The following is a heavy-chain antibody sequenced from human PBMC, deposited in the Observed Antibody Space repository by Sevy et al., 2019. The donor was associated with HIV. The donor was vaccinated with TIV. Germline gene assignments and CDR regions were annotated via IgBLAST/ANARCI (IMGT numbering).Heavy chain of an antibody. V-gene: IGHV1-69*13. CDR1: GGTFSSYA. J-gene: IGHJ6*02. Sequence: ASVKVSCKASGGTFSSYAISWVRQAPGQGLEWMGGIIPIFGTANYAQKFQGRVTITADESTSTAYMELSSPRSEDTAVYYCASRITIFGVVYYYYGMDVWGQGTTVTVSS. D-gene: IGHD3-3*01. CDR2: IIPIFGTA. CDR3: ASRITIFGVVYYYYGMDV.